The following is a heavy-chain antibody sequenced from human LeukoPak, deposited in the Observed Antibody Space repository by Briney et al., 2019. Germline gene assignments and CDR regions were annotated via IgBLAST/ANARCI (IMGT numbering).Heavy chain of an antibody. D-gene: IGHD4/OR15-4a*01. CDR3: ARVSRRRHDFSDYGRPYDAFDI. Sequence: SSVKVSCKSSRSTYALTWVRQAPGQGLEWLGGIVPLFGTTNYAQKFQDRVTVTANTSTNTVYMELSSLTSEDTAIYYCARVSRRRHDFSDYGRPYDAFDIWGQGTLLTVSS. CDR1: RSTYA. J-gene: IGHJ3*02. CDR2: IVPLFGTT. V-gene: IGHV1-69*06.